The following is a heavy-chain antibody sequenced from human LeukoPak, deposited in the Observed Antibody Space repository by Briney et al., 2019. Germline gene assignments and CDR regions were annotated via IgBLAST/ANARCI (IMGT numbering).Heavy chain of an antibody. Sequence: GGSLRLSCAASGFTFSSYGMHWVRQAPGKGLEWVAVISYDESKKYYADSVKGRFTISRDNSKNTLYLQMNSLRAEDTAVYYCARDWNRVGATGYWGQGTLVTVSS. V-gene: IGHV3-30*03. CDR2: ISYDESKK. CDR3: ARDWNRVGATGY. J-gene: IGHJ4*02. CDR1: GFTFSSYG. D-gene: IGHD1-26*01.